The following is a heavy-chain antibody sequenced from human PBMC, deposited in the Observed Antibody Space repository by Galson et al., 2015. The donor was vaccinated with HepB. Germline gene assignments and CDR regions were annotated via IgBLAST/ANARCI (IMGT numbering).Heavy chain of an antibody. D-gene: IGHD6-13*01. CDR3: VRDREVAGGGDWFDP. J-gene: IGHJ5*02. V-gene: IGHV3-7*01. CDR1: GFSISDYY. CDR2: INKDESEK. Sequence: SLRLSCAASGFSISDYYMTWVRQAPGKGLGWVANINKDESEKYYVASVKGRFTISRDNAKGSLWLQMNSLRVEDTAVYYCVRDREVAGGGDWFDPWGQGTLVTVSS.